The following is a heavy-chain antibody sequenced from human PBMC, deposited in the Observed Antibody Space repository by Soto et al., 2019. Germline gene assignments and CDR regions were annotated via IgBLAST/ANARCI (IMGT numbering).Heavy chain of an antibody. CDR2: IKSKTDGGTT. D-gene: IGHD4-17*01. CDR1: GFTFSNAW. Sequence: GGSLRLSCAASGFTFSNAWMNWVRQAPGKGLEWVGRIKSKTDGGTTDYAAPVKGRFTISRDDSKNTLYLQMNSLKTEDTAVYYCTTDGEPTTVTQDYYYYYGMDVWGQGTTVTVSS. J-gene: IGHJ6*02. CDR3: TTDGEPTTVTQDYYYYYGMDV. V-gene: IGHV3-15*07.